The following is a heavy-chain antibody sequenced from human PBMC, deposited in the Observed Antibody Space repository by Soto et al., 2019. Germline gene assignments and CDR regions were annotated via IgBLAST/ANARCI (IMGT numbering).Heavy chain of an antibody. J-gene: IGHJ4*02. D-gene: IGHD4-17*01. CDR2: IYYSGST. V-gene: IGHV4-39*01. CDR3: ASSYGDYVSY. Sequence: LCLTCTVSXCSISSSSYYWGWILQPPGKGLECIGSIYYSGSTYYNPSVKSRVTISVDTSENQFSLKLSSVTAADTAVYYCASSYGDYVSYWGQGTLVTVS. CDR1: XCSISSSSYY.